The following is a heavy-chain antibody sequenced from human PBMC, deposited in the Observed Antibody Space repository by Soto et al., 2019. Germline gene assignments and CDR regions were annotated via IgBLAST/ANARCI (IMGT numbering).Heavy chain of an antibody. J-gene: IGHJ4*02. CDR2: VSATAGTT. Sequence: DVQLVDSGGGLVQPGGSLXLSCAASGFXFXNYAMSWVRQAPGKGLEWVSLVSATAGTTYYTDSVKGRFTISRDNSRNTVYLQMNSLRADDTAVYYCAKDRLAGGFDYWGQGTLVTVSS. V-gene: IGHV3-23*04. D-gene: IGHD3-16*01. CDR3: AKDRLAGGFDY. CDR1: GFXFXNYA.